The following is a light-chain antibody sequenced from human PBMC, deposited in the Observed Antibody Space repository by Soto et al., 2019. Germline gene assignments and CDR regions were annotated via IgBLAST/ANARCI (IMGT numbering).Light chain of an antibody. CDR2: LGS. V-gene: IGKV2-28*01. J-gene: IGKJ1*01. CDR1: QSLLHSNGYNY. Sequence: DIVMTQSPLSLPVTPGEPASISCRSSQSLLHSNGYNYLDWYLQKPGQSPQLLIYLGSSRASGVPDRFSGGGSGTDFTLKISRVEAEDVGIDYCMQALQTPPTFGQGTKVEIK. CDR3: MQALQTPPT.